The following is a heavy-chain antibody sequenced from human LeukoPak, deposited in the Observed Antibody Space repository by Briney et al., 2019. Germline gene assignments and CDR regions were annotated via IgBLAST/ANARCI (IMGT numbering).Heavy chain of an antibody. CDR2: IGYDGSNK. J-gene: IGHJ4*02. D-gene: IGHD3-22*01. Sequence: RGAPLRTFCSTSGFRFISYGIYWVRQAPGQGLEWVEVIGYDGSNKYYAASVKGRFTISRDKSKNTLYLQMNSLSAEDTAVYFCAKEISYDSSAFFDYWGQGTLVTVSS. CDR1: GFRFISYG. V-gene: IGHV3-30*18. CDR3: AKEISYDSSAFFDY.